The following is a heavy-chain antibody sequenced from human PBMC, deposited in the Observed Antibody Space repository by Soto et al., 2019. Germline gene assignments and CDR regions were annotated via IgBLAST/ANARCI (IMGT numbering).Heavy chain of an antibody. CDR2: ISGSGSST. Sequence: GGSLRLSCAASGFTFSSYTMSWVRQAPGKGQEWVSTISGSGSSTYSADSVKGRFTISRDNSKNTLYLQMNSLRVEDTAIYYYAKGVDYFHSNGNNLEYFQYWGQGTLVTVSS. CDR3: AKGVDYFHSNGNNLEYFQY. J-gene: IGHJ1*01. CDR1: GFTFSSYT. V-gene: IGHV3-23*01. D-gene: IGHD3-22*01.